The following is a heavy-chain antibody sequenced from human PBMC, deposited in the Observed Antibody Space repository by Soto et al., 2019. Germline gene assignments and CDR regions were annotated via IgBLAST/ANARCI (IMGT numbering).Heavy chain of an antibody. CDR1: GGSFSGYY. Sequence: SETLSLTCTVSGGSFSGYYWSWIRQPPGKGLEWIGEINHSGSTNYNPSLKSRVTISVDTSKNQFSLKLSSVTAADTAVYYCGRGTMVRGVMNYYGMDVWGQGTTVTVSS. D-gene: IGHD3-10*01. CDR2: INHSGST. CDR3: GRGTMVRGVMNYYGMDV. J-gene: IGHJ6*02. V-gene: IGHV4-34*01.